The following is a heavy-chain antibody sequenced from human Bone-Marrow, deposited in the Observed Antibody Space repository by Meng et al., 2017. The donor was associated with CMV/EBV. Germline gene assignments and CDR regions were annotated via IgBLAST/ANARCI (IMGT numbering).Heavy chain of an antibody. Sequence: GEFLKISCAASGFNSSTYWMSWVRQAPGKGPEWVANINQDGRAKYHVGSLQGRFTISRDNAKNSLYLQMNSLRAEDTAVYYCAPLRTGVPWFDPWGQGTLATFSS. CDR1: GFNSSTYW. D-gene: IGHD1-14*01. V-gene: IGHV3-7*01. CDR2: INQDGRAK. J-gene: IGHJ5*02. CDR3: APLRTGVPWFDP.